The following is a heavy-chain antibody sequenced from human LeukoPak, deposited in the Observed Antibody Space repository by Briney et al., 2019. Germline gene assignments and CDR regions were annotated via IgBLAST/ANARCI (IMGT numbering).Heavy chain of an antibody. J-gene: IGHJ4*02. CDR2: ISSSGSTI. CDR1: GFTFSDYY. Sequence: GGSLRLSCAASGFTFSDYYMSWIRQAPGKGLEWVSYISSSGSTIYYADSVKGRFTISRDNAKNSLYLQMNSLRAEDTAVYYCARDPTYDFWSGYYRSVGPTWGYFDYWGQGTLVTVSS. V-gene: IGHV3-11*01. CDR3: ARDPTYDFWSGYYRSVGPTWGYFDY. D-gene: IGHD3-3*01.